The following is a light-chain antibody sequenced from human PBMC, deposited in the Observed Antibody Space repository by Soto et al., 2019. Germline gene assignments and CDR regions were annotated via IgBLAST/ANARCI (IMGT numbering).Light chain of an antibody. Sequence: QSVLTQPASVSGSPGQSITISCTGTSSDIGNSNYVSWYQQHPGKAPKLMIYDVNNRPSGISNRFSGSKSASTASLTISGLQAEDEADYYCSSYTSSSLLYVFGTGTKVTVL. CDR1: SSDIGNSNY. V-gene: IGLV2-14*03. CDR3: SSYTSSSLLYV. J-gene: IGLJ1*01. CDR2: DVN.